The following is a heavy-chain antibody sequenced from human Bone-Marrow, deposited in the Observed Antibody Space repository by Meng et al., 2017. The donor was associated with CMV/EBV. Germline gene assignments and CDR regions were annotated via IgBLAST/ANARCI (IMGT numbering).Heavy chain of an antibody. V-gene: IGHV4-39*07. CDR2: IYYSGST. CDR1: GGSISSSSYY. CDR3: ARRTTNYYWYFDL. Sequence: SETLSLTCTVSGGSISSSSYYWGWIRQPPGKGLEWIGSIYYSGSTYYNPSLKSRVTISVDTSKNQFSLKLSSVTAADTAVYYCARRTTNYYWYFDLWGRGTLVTVSS. J-gene: IGHJ2*01. D-gene: IGHD1-1*01.